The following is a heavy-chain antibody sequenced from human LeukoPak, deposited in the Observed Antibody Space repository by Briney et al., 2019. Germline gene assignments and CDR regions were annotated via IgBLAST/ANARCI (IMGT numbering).Heavy chain of an antibody. CDR3: ARDRGYNYGRGFDP. V-gene: IGHV3-33*01. Sequence: GGSLRLSCAASGFTFSSYGMHWGRQAPGKGLEWVAVIWYDGSNKYYADSVKGRFTISRENAKNSLYLQMSSLRVGDTAVYYCARDRGYNYGRGFDPWGQGTLVIVSS. CDR1: GFTFSSYG. CDR2: IWYDGSNK. D-gene: IGHD5-18*01. J-gene: IGHJ5*02.